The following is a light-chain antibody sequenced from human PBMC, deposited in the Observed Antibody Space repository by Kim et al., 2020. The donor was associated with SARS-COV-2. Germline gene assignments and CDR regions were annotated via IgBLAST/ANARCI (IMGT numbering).Light chain of an antibody. J-gene: IGKJ1*01. CDR1: QTIRNNY. CDR2: KTS. Sequence: SPGKRATLSCRPSQTIRNNYLAWYQQKPGQAPRLLSYKTSTRATGIPGRFTGSGSGTDFTLTISRLEPEDFAVYFCQQSDTSPWTFGQGTKVEIK. V-gene: IGKV3-20*01. CDR3: QQSDTSPWT.